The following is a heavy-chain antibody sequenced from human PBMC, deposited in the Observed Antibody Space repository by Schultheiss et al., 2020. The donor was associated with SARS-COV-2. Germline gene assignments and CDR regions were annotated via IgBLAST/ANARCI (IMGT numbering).Heavy chain of an antibody. D-gene: IGHD3-22*01. CDR3: ARDLRDYDSSGSGY. Sequence: GGSLRLSCAASGFTFSRFGMYWVRQAPGKGPEWVAVIWYDGSQKYYADSVKGRFTISRDNSKNTLYLQMNSLRAEDTAVYYCARDLRDYDSSGSGYWGQGTLVTVSS. V-gene: IGHV3-33*07. J-gene: IGHJ4*02. CDR1: GFTFSRFG. CDR2: IWYDGSQK.